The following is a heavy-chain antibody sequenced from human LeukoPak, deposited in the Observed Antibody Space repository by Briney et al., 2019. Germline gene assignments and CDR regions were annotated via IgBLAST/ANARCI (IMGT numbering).Heavy chain of an antibody. Sequence: GGSLRLSCAASGFTFSSYWMSWVRQAPGKGLEWVANIKQDGSEKYYVDSVKGRFTISRDNAKNSLYLQMNSLRAEDTAVYYCAKEGENYYGSGSSFDYWGQGTLVTVSS. CDR2: IKQDGSEK. CDR1: GFTFSSYW. J-gene: IGHJ4*02. CDR3: AKEGENYYGSGSSFDY. D-gene: IGHD3-10*01. V-gene: IGHV3-7*03.